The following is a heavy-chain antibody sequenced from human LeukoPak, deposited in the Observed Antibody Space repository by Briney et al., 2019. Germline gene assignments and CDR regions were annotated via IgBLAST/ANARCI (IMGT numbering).Heavy chain of an antibody. D-gene: IGHD4-17*01. J-gene: IGHJ6*02. CDR1: GDSVSSNSAA. V-gene: IGHV6-1*01. Sequence: SQTLSLTCAISGDSVSSNSAAWNWIRQSPSRGLEWLGRTYYRSKWSNDYEVSVKSRITINPDTSKNQLSLHLNSVTPEDTAVYYCARGSDGLPHGMDVWGQGTTVTVSS. CDR3: ARGSDGLPHGMDV. CDR2: TYYRSKWSN.